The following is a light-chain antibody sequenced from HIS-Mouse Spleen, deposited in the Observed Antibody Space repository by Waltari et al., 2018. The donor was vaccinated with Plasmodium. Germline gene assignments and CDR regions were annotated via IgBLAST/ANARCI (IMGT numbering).Light chain of an antibody. Sequence: AIRMTQSPSSFSASTGDRVTITCLVSQGISSYLAWYQQKPGKAPKLLIYAASTLQRGVPSRFSGSGSGTDFTLTISCLQSEDFATYYCQQYYSYLLTFGGGTKVEIK. J-gene: IGKJ4*01. CDR1: QGISSY. CDR3: QQYYSYLLT. CDR2: AAS. V-gene: IGKV1-8*01.